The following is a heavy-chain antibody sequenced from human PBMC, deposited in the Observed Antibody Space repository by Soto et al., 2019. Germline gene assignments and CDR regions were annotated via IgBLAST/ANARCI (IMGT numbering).Heavy chain of an antibody. CDR3: ARGTGYSSSWYGRSYYYFYMDV. J-gene: IGHJ6*03. D-gene: IGHD6-13*01. CDR1: GGSFSGYY. CDR2: INHSGST. Sequence: QVQLQKWGAGLLKPSETLSLTCAVYGGSFSGYYWSWIRQPPGKGLEGIGEINHSGSTNYNPSLTSRVTISVDTSQNQFALKLSSVTAADTAVYYCARGTGYSSSWYGRSYYYFYMDVWGKGTTVTVSS. V-gene: IGHV4-34*01.